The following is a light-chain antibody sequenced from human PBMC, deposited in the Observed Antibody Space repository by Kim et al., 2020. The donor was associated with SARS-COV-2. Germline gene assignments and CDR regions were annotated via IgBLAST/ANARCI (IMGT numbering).Light chain of an antibody. CDR1: RSARGTGYD. Sequence: PSTCRRRRSARGTGYDVLWDRQLPGTAPNLLVYGNSNRPSGVAARFSGSKSGTSASLAITGLQAEDEADYYCQSYGSSLSGWVFGGGTKLTVL. CDR3: QSYGSSLSGWV. CDR2: GNS. J-gene: IGLJ3*02. V-gene: IGLV1-40*01.